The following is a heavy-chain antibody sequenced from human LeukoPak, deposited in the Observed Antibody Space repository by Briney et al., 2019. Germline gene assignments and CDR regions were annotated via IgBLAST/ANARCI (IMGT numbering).Heavy chain of an antibody. CDR3: AVRRTGPDY. Sequence: GASVKVSCKASGYTFTSYGISWVRQAPGQGLEWMGWISAYNGNTNYAQKFQGRVTITADESTSTAYMELSSLRSEDTAVYYCAVRRTGPDYWGQGTLVTVSS. J-gene: IGHJ4*02. CDR1: GYTFTSYG. V-gene: IGHV1-18*01. D-gene: IGHD1-14*01. CDR2: ISAYNGNT.